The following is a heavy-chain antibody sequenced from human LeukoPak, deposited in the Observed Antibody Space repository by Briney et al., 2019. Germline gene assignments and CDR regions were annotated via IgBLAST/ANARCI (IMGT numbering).Heavy chain of an antibody. J-gene: IGHJ5*02. V-gene: IGHV4-34*01. CDR2: INHSGST. CDR1: GGSFSGYY. D-gene: IGHD4-11*01. Sequence: SETLSLTCAVYGGSFSGYYWSWIRQPPGKGLEWIGEINHSGSTNYNPSLKSRVTISVDTSKNQFSLKLSSVTAADTAVYYCARMVESTVTIAFENWFDPWGQGTLVTVSS. CDR3: ARMVESTVTIAFENWFDP.